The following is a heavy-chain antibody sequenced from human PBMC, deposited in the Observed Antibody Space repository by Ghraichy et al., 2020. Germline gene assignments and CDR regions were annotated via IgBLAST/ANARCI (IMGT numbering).Heavy chain of an antibody. D-gene: IGHD1-20*01. CDR3: ARVKWNDEGYYYGMDV. CDR1: GGSISSYY. V-gene: IGHV4-59*01. Sequence: SETLSLTCTVSGGSISSYYWSWIRQPPGKGLEWIGYIYYSGSTNYNPSLKSRVTISVDTSKNQFSLKLSSVTAADTAVYYCARVKWNDEGYYYGMDVWGQGTTVTVSS. CDR2: IYYSGST. J-gene: IGHJ6*02.